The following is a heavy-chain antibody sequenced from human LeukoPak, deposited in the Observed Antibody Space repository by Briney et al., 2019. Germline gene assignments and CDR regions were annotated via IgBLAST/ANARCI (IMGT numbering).Heavy chain of an antibody. V-gene: IGHV3-7*01. CDR1: GFSFSDYW. J-gene: IGHJ4*02. CDR3: GRVHEGSVYRPTEY. D-gene: IGHD5/OR15-5a*01. CDR2: MKKDGSDE. Sequence: GGSLRLSCAASGFSFSDYWMTWVRQAPGKGLEWVASMKKDGSDEKYVDSVKGRFTISRDNAKNLLFLQMNSLRAEDTAVYFCGRVHEGSVYRPTEYGGQGTLVTVST.